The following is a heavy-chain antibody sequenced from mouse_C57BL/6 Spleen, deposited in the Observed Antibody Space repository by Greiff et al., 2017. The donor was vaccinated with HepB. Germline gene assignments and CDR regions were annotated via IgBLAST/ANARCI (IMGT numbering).Heavy chain of an antibody. CDR1: GYTFTEYT. CDR2: FYPGSGSI. V-gene: IGHV1-62-2*01. CDR3: ARDEGDDYVRGYYAMDY. Sequence: VQLQQSGAELVKPGASVKLSCKASGYTFTEYTIHWVKQRSGQGLEWIGWFYPGSGSIKYNEKFKDKATLTADKSSSTVYMELSRLTSEDSAVYFCARDEGDDYVRGYYAMDYWGQGTSVTVSS. D-gene: IGHD2-4*01. J-gene: IGHJ4*01.